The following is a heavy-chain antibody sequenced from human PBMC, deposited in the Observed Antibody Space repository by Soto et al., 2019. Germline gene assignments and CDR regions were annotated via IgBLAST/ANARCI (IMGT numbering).Heavy chain of an antibody. J-gene: IGHJ6*02. CDR3: ARDFCTNGVCYTGYYYYYGMDV. CDR1: GFTFSSYA. Sequence: GGSLRLSCAASGFTFSSYAMHWVRQAPGKGLEWVAVISYDGSNKYYADSVKGRFTISRDNSKNTLYLQMNSLRAEDTAVYYCARDFCTNGVCYTGYYYYYGMDVWGQGTTVTVSS. CDR2: ISYDGSNK. V-gene: IGHV3-30-3*01. D-gene: IGHD2-8*01.